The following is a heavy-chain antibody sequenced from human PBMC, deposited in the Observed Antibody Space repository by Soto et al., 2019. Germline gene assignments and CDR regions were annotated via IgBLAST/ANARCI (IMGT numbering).Heavy chain of an antibody. CDR1: GFTFSKYW. D-gene: IGHD2-8*01. CDR2: IKEDGSEK. J-gene: IGHJ4*02. CDR3: ANTKFW. Sequence: EVQLVESGGNLVQPGGSLTLSCVASGFTFSKYWMDWVRQTPGKRLEFVANIKEDGSEKSYLDSVKGRFIISRDNAKNSLYLQMTSLRAEDTAVYFCANTKFWWGLGTLVTVSS. V-gene: IGHV3-7*01.